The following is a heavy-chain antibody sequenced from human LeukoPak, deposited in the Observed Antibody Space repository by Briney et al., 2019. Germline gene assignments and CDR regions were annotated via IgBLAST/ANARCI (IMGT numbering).Heavy chain of an antibody. D-gene: IGHD4-17*01. V-gene: IGHV3-30*18. CDR1: GFTFSSYG. J-gene: IGHJ4*02. Sequence: GGSLRLSCAASGFTFSSYGMHWVRQAPGKGLEWVAVISYDGSNKYYADSVKGRFTISRDNSKNTLYLQMSSLRAEDTAVYYCAKGKDGDYVFDYWGQGTLVTVSS. CDR3: AKGKDGDYVFDY. CDR2: ISYDGSNK.